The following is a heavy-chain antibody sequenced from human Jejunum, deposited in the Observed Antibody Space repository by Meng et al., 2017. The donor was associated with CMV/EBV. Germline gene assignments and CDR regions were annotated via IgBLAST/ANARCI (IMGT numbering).Heavy chain of an antibody. V-gene: IGHV7-4-1*02. CDR1: YSFTTYA. CDR3: ARPSGFCSGGHCYPDY. CDR2: INTDTRNP. Sequence: YSFTTYAMTWLRQAPGQGLEWMGWINTDTRNPTYAQGFRGRFVFSLDTSVSTAYLQINSLEAADTAVYYCARPSGFCSGGHCYPDYWGQGTLVTVSS. D-gene: IGHD2-15*01. J-gene: IGHJ4*02.